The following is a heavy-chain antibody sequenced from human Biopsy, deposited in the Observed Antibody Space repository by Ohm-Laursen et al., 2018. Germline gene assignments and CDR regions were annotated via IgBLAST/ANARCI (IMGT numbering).Heavy chain of an antibody. Sequence: PSQTLSLTCTVSGGSFTGHYWSWIRQPAGKGLEWIGHTYKGGNTNHNPSLKSRVSMSVDTSKNQLSLTLRSVTAADTAVYYCARDLPSSYYYAMDVWGQGTTVTVSS. CDR2: TYKGGNT. CDR3: ARDLPSSYYYAMDV. J-gene: IGHJ6*02. V-gene: IGHV4-4*07. CDR1: GGSFTGHY.